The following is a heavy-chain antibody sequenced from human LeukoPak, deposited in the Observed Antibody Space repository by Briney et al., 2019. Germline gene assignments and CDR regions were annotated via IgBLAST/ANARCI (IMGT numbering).Heavy chain of an antibody. V-gene: IGHV1-2*02. Sequence: ASVKVSCKASGYTFIGYYVHWVRQAPGQGLEWMGWVNPNSGGTNYAQKFQGRVTMTRDTSISTAYMELSRLRSDDPSVYYCATYPLMGYWYYFHYWGQGTLVTVSS. CDR1: GYTFIGYY. J-gene: IGHJ4*02. D-gene: IGHD3-22*01. CDR2: VNPNSGGT. CDR3: ATYPLMGYWYYFHY.